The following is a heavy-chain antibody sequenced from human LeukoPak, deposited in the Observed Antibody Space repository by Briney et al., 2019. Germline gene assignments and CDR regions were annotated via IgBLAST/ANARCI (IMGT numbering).Heavy chain of an antibody. D-gene: IGHD5-18*01. CDR3: ARVTRGYSYGPLDY. J-gene: IGHJ4*02. V-gene: IGHV4-59*01. CDR1: GGSISSYY. Sequence: SETLSLTCTASGGSISSYYWSWIRQPPGKGLEWIGYICYGGSTNYNASLKSRVTISLDTSKNQFSLKVSSVTAADTAVYYCARVTRGYSYGPLDYWGQGILVTVSS. CDR2: ICYGGST.